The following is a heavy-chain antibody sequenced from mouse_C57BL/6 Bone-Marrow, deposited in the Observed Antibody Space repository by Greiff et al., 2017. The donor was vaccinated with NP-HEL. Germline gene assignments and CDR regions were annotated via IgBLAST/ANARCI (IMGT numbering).Heavy chain of an antibody. J-gene: IGHJ3*01. CDR1: GFTFSSYG. Sequence: EVMLVESGGDLVKPGGSLKLSCAASGFTFSSYGMSWVRQTPDKRLEWVATISSGGSYTYYPDSVKGRFTISRENAKNTLYLQMSSLKSEDTGMYYCARARVYYDYDEVFAYWSQGTLVTVSA. CDR3: ARARVYYDYDEVFAY. D-gene: IGHD2-4*01. CDR2: ISSGGSYT. V-gene: IGHV5-6*01.